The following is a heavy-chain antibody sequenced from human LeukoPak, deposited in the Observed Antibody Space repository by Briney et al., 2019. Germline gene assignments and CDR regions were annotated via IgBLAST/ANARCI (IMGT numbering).Heavy chain of an antibody. CDR1: GFTFISYA. V-gene: IGHV3-30-3*01. CDR2: ISYDGSNE. Sequence: PGRSLRLSCAASGFTFISYAMHWVRQAPGKGLEWVAVISYDGSNEYYADSVKGRFTISRDNSKDTLYLQMNSLRAEDTAVYYCAKGTSSSCYSAPNYWGQGTLVTVSS. D-gene: IGHD2-15*01. J-gene: IGHJ4*02. CDR3: AKGTSSSCYSAPNY.